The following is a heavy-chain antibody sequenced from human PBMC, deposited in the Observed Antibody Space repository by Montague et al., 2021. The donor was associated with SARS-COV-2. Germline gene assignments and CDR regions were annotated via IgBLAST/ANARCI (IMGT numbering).Heavy chain of an antibody. CDR2: ISSSGST. CDR3: ARQLPSYCSTNKCYPYYFDV. V-gene: IGHV4-59*08. Sequence: SETLSLTCSVSSGSVSSDYWSWIRQPPGKGLEWIGYISSSGSTSYNPSLKRRVTISIDTSKNQFSLRLSSVTAADTAVYFCARQLPSYCSTNKCYPYYFDVWGQGALVTVSS. D-gene: IGHD2-2*01. CDR1: SGSVSSDY. J-gene: IGHJ4*02.